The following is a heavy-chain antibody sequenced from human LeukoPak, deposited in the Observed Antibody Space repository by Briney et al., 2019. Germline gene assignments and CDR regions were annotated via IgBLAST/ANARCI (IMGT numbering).Heavy chain of an antibody. V-gene: IGHV3-7*04. CDR1: GFPFSGYW. CDR3: TRVGYIDEGIDY. CDR2: VKQYGSKK. D-gene: IGHD5-24*01. Sequence: GGSLRLSCVASGFPFSGYWMIWVRQAPGKGLEWVANVKQYGSKKSYVDSVKGRFTISRDNAKNSLYLQMNSMRAEDTAIYYCTRVGYIDEGIDYWGQGTLVTVSS. J-gene: IGHJ4*02.